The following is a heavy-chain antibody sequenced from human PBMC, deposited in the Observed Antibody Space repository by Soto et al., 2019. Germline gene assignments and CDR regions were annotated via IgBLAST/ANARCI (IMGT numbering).Heavy chain of an antibody. Sequence: GGSLRLSCAASGFTFGGYGMHWVRQAPGKGLEWAAGISYDGRNTYYADSVQGRFAISRDNSKNTMYLQMNSLRVEDTAIYYCAREGMTTASAYYYYFGMDVRGQGTTVTVS. V-gene: IGHV3-33*01. CDR2: ISYDGRNT. CDR3: AREGMTTASAYYYYFGMDV. D-gene: IGHD4-17*01. CDR1: GFTFGGYG. J-gene: IGHJ6*02.